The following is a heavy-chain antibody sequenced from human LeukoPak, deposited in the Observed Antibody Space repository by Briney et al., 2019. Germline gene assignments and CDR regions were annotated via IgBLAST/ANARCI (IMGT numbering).Heavy chain of an antibody. CDR3: ARSSELRRIDY. Sequence: ASVKVSCKASGYTFTSYDINWLRQATGQGLEWMGWMNPNSGNTGYAQEFKGRVTITRNTSISTAYMELSHLRFEDTAVYFCARSSELRRIDYWGQGTLVTVSS. D-gene: IGHD1-7*01. CDR2: MNPNSGNT. CDR1: GYTFTSYD. J-gene: IGHJ4*02. V-gene: IGHV1-8*01.